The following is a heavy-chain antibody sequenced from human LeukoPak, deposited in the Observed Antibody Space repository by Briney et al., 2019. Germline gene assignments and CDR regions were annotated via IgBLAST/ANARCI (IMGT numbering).Heavy chain of an antibody. CDR2: INDSGGST. D-gene: IGHD3-16*01. CDR3: AESPYTNSRPRGY. CDR1: GFTFSSYA. Sequence: GGSLRLSCAASGFTFSSYAMSWVRQAPGKGLEWVSVINDSGGSTYYADSVKGRFTISRDNSKNTLYLQINSLRAEDTAVYYCAESPYTNSRPRGYWGQGTLVTVSS. V-gene: IGHV3-23*01. J-gene: IGHJ4*02.